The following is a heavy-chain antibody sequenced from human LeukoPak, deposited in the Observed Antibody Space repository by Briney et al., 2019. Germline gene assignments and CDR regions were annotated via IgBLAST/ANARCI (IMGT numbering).Heavy chain of an antibody. Sequence: GGSLRLSCAASGFTFSSYAMHWVRQAPGKGLEWVAVISYDGSNKYYADSVKGRFTISRDNSKNTLYLQMNSMRAEDTAVYYCARRAGAYSHPYDYWGQGTLVTVSS. V-gene: IGHV3-30*04. CDR1: GFTFSSYA. CDR3: ARRAGAYSHPYDY. J-gene: IGHJ4*02. D-gene: IGHD4/OR15-4a*01. CDR2: ISYDGSNK.